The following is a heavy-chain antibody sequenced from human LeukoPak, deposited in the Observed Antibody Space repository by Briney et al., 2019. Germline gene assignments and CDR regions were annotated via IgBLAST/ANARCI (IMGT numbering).Heavy chain of an antibody. CDR1: GGTFSSYG. V-gene: IGHV1-69*10. Sequence: ASVKVSCKASGGTFSSYGIIWVRQAPGQGLEWMGGIIPILGTANYAQKFQDRVTISADKSTSTAYMELSSLRSEDTAVYYCGRGARPPHYYYYMDVWGKGTTVTVSS. CDR3: GRGARPPHYYYYMDV. CDR2: IIPILGTA. J-gene: IGHJ6*03. D-gene: IGHD5-12*01.